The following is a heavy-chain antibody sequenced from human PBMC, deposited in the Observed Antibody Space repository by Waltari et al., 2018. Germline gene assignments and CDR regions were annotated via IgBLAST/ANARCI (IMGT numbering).Heavy chain of an antibody. Sequence: QLQLQESGPGLVKPSETLSLTCTVSGGSISSSRYYWSWIRQPPGKGLEWIGYIYYSGSTNYNPSLKSRVTISVDTSKNQFSLKLSSVTAADTAVYYCARAKSGIQLWWGDAFDIWGQGTMVTVSS. J-gene: IGHJ3*02. D-gene: IGHD5-18*01. CDR2: IYYSGST. CDR3: ARAKSGIQLWWGDAFDI. V-gene: IGHV4-61*01. CDR1: GGSISSSRYY.